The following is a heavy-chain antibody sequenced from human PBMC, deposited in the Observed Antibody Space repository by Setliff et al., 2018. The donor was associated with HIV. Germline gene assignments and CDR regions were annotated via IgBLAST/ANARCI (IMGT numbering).Heavy chain of an antibody. CDR2: IKSDGSVI. Sequence: GESLTISCAGSGLNFNNYWMHWVRQAPGKGLVWVSHIKSDGSVIQYADSVKGRFTISRDNAKNTLYLQMNSLGVEDTAVYYCAADRIVLGDYWGQGTLVTVSS. J-gene: IGHJ4*02. CDR1: GLNFNNYW. V-gene: IGHV3-74*01. D-gene: IGHD2-15*01. CDR3: AADRIVLGDY.